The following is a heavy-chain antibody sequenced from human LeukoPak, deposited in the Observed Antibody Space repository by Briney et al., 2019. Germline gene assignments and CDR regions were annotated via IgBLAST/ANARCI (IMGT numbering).Heavy chain of an antibody. CDR3: AREGRLDIVVVVAATAFDY. CDR1: GGTFSSYA. V-gene: IGHV1-69*04. CDR2: IIPILGIA. Sequence: SVKVSCKASGGTFSSYAISWVRQAPGQGLEWMGRIIPILGIANYAQKFQGRVTITADKSTSTVYMELSSLRSEDTAVYYCAREGRLDIVVVVAATAFDYWGQGTLVIVSS. D-gene: IGHD2-15*01. J-gene: IGHJ4*02.